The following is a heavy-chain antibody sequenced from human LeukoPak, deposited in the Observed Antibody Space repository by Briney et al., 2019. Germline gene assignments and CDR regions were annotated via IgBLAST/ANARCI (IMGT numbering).Heavy chain of an antibody. J-gene: IGHJ4*02. CDR2: IIPIFGTA. CDR3: ATTRTVWSGYYTAFDY. D-gene: IGHD3-3*01. CDR1: GGTFSSYA. Sequence: ASVKVSCKASGGTFSSYAISWVRQAPGQGLEWMGGIIPIFGTANYAQKFLGRVTITTDESTSTAYMELSSLRSEDTAVYYCATTRTVWSGYYTAFDYWGQGTLVTVSS. V-gene: IGHV1-69*05.